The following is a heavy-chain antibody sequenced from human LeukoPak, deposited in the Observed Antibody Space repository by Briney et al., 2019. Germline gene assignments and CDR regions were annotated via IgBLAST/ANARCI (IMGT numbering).Heavy chain of an antibody. J-gene: IGHJ4*02. V-gene: IGHV3-30*18. Sequence: GSLRLSCAASGFRFISYGMHWVRQAPGKGLGGGGGISDDGRRKDYADSVKGRYTISRDNSKDTLYLQMNSLRAEDTAVYYCAKRPSDYGDYVSYFDYWGQGTLVTVSS. CDR1: GFRFISYG. CDR2: ISDDGRRK. CDR3: AKRPSDYGDYVSYFDY. D-gene: IGHD4-17*01.